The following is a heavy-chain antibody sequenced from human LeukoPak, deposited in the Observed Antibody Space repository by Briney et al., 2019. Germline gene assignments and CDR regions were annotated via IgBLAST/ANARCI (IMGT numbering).Heavy chain of an antibody. CDR3: ARGRVYYDFWSGSTGYYYGMDV. V-gene: IGHV4-34*01. Sequence: SETLSLTCAVYGGSFSGYYWSWIRQPPGKGLEWIGEINHSGSTNYNPSLKSRVTISVDTSKNQFSLKLSSVTAADTAVYYCARGRVYYDFWSGSTGYYYGMDVWGQGTTVTVSS. D-gene: IGHD3-3*01. CDR1: GGSFSGYY. J-gene: IGHJ6*02. CDR2: INHSGST.